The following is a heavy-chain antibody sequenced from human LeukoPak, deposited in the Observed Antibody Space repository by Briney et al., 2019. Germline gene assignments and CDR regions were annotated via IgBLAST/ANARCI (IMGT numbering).Heavy chain of an antibody. J-gene: IGHJ4*02. CDR3: AKDGSGDSDNY. V-gene: IGHV3-23*01. Sequence: SGGSLRLSCAASGFTFSSYAMSWVRQAPGKGPEWVSAISGSGGSTYYADSVEGRFTISRDNSKNTLYLQMNSLRAEDTAVYYCAKDGSGDSDNYWGQGTLVTVSS. D-gene: IGHD2-21*02. CDR2: ISGSGGST. CDR1: GFTFSSYA.